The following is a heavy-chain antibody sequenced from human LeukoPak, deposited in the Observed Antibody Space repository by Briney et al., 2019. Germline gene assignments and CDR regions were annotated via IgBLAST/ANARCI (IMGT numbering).Heavy chain of an antibody. CDR1: GFTFSIYA. Sequence: PGRSLRLSCAASGFTFSIYAIHWVRRAPGKGLEWVAVISFDGSDKYYADSVKGRFTISRDNSKNTLYLQMNSLRAEDTAVYYCARRWYFDYWGQGTLVTVSS. CDR3: ARRWYFDY. D-gene: IGHD6-13*01. CDR2: ISFDGSDK. V-gene: IGHV3-30*04. J-gene: IGHJ4*02.